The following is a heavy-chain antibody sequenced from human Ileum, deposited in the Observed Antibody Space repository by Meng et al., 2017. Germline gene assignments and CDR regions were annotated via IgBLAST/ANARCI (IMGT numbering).Heavy chain of an antibody. Sequence: EVQLVESGGGLVQPGGSLRLSCAASGFTFSNYWMYWVRQVPGKGLVWVSRINRDGTSTSYADSLEGRFSISRDNAKNTLYLQMNNLRPEDTAVYYCSRDLSSEWELVGWGQGTLVTVSS. J-gene: IGHJ4*02. CDR1: GFTFSNYW. D-gene: IGHD1-26*01. CDR3: SRDLSSEWELVG. V-gene: IGHV3-74*01. CDR2: INRDGTST.